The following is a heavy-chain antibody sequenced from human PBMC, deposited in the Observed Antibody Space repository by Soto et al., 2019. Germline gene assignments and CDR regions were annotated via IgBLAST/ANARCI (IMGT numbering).Heavy chain of an antibody. V-gene: IGHV3-30*18. CDR1: GFAFGDHG. Sequence: QVQLEGSGGGVVQPGRSLRLSCAASGFAFGDHGMHWVRQAPGKGLEWVAIISSDGNNKYYADSVKGRFTISRDNSQNTLFLQMNSLRADDTALYYCAKNHLGKPFFYYYIMDAWGQGTTVTVSS. CDR2: ISSDGNNK. D-gene: IGHD6-13*01. CDR3: AKNHLGKPFFYYYIMDA. J-gene: IGHJ6*02.